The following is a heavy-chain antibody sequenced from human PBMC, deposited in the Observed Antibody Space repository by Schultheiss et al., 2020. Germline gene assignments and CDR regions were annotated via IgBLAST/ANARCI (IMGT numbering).Heavy chain of an antibody. J-gene: IGHJ4*02. CDR2: IYSGGST. CDR1: GFTVSSNY. Sequence: GGSLRLSCAASGFTVSSNYMSWVRQAPGKGVEWVSVIYSGGSTYYADSVKGRFTISRDNSKNTLYLQMNSLRAEDTAVYYCARAEADYYDSHFDYWGQGTLVTVSS. CDR3: ARAEADYYDSHFDY. V-gene: IGHV3-66*01. D-gene: IGHD3-22*01.